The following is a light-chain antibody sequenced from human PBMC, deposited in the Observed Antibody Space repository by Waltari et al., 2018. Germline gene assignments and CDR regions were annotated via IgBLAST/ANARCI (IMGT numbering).Light chain of an antibody. CDR3: SSWDDRLSGVV. V-gene: IGLV1-47*01. J-gene: IGLJ2*01. Sequence: YQQPRRTVPKLLIYKHEIPRSGVPDRISGSKSGTSASLASSGLRSADEAYYYCSSWDDRLSGVVLGGGTKLTVL. CDR2: KHE.